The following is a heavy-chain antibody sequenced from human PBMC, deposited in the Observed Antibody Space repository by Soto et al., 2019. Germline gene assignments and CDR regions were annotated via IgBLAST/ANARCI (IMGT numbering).Heavy chain of an antibody. V-gene: IGHV3-30*03. D-gene: IGHD6-19*01. Sequence: PGGSLRLSCAASGFTFSNYGMHWVRQAPGKGLEWVAVISYDGSNKYYADSVKGRFTISRDNSKNTLYLQMNSLRAEDTAVYYCARSSSGLLSAFDIWGQGTMVTVSS. CDR1: GFTFSNYG. J-gene: IGHJ3*02. CDR3: ARSSSGLLSAFDI. CDR2: ISYDGSNK.